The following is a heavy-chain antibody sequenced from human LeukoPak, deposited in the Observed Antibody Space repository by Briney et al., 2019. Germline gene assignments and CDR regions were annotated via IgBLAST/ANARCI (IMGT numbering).Heavy chain of an antibody. J-gene: IGHJ3*02. V-gene: IGHV4-59*01. Sequence: PSETLSLTCTVSGVSISSYYWSWIRQPPGKGLEWIGYIYYSGSTNYNPSLKSRVTISVDTSKNQFSLKLSSVTAADTAVYYCARGRRYSSGWYRDSVDAFDIWGQGTMVTVSS. D-gene: IGHD6-19*01. CDR2: IYYSGST. CDR3: ARGRRYSSGWYRDSVDAFDI. CDR1: GVSISSYY.